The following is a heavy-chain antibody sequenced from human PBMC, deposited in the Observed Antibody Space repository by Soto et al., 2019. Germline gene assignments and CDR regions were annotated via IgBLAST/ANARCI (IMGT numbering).Heavy chain of an antibody. CDR2: IYPGNSET. V-gene: IGHV5-51*04. CDR1: GYSFSNTW. J-gene: IGHJ6*02. CDR3: AKEGGSAYYGMDV. D-gene: IGHD2-15*01. Sequence: GESLKISCKGSGYSFSNTWINWVRQMPGKGLEWMGIIYPGNSETRYSPSFQGQVTLSADKPINTAYLQWNSLKASDTATYYCAKEGGSAYYGMDVWGQGTTVTVSS.